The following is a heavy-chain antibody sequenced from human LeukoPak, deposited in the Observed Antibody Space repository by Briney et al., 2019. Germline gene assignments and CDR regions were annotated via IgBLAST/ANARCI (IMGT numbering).Heavy chain of an antibody. CDR3: ARGGHCSGGRCSGIIGIDS. Sequence: PGMSLRLSCAASGFIFSSYGMHWVRQAPGKGLEWVAVIWYDGSNKYYVDSVKGRFTISRDNSKNTLYLQMNSLRAEDTAVYYCARGGHCSGGRCSGIIGIDSWGQGTLVTISS. V-gene: IGHV3-33*01. D-gene: IGHD2-15*01. J-gene: IGHJ4*02. CDR1: GFIFSSYG. CDR2: IWYDGSNK.